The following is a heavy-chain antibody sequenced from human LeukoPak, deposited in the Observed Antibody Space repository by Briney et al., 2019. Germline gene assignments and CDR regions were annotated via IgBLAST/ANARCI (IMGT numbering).Heavy chain of an antibody. J-gene: IGHJ4*02. CDR3: AADSSYYGDYDFDY. CDR1: GYTFTDYY. CDR2: IDPNSGAT. D-gene: IGHD4-17*01. V-gene: IGHV1-2*02. Sequence: AASVKVSCKASGYTFTDYYIHWVRQAPGQGLEWMAWIDPNSGATNYAQKFQGRITMTRDMSTSAAYMELSSLRSEDTAVYYCAADSSYYGDYDFDYWGQGTLVTVSS.